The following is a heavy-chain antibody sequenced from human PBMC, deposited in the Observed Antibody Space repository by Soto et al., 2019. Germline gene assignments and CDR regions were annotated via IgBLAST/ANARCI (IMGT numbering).Heavy chain of an antibody. Sequence: ASVKVSCKASGYTFTSYGISWVRQAPGQGLEWMGWISAYNGNTNYAQKLQGRVTMTTDTSTSTAYMELRSLRSDDTAVYYCARNYDFWSGRNDYYYMDVWGKGTTVTVSS. D-gene: IGHD3-3*01. J-gene: IGHJ6*03. CDR3: ARNYDFWSGRNDYYYMDV. V-gene: IGHV1-18*01. CDR1: GYTFTSYG. CDR2: ISAYNGNT.